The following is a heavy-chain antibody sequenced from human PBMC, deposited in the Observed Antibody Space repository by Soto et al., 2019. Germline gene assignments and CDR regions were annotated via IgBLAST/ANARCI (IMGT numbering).Heavy chain of an antibody. Sequence: SETLSLTCTVSGGSISSYYWSWIRQPPGKGLEWIGYIYYSGSTNYNPSLKSRVAISVDTSKNQFSLKLSSVTAADTAVYYCARLPVYYDSSGYYDFYFDYWGQGTLVTVSS. CDR1: GGSISSYY. D-gene: IGHD3-22*01. CDR3: ARLPVYYDSSGYYDFYFDY. J-gene: IGHJ4*02. V-gene: IGHV4-59*08. CDR2: IYYSGST.